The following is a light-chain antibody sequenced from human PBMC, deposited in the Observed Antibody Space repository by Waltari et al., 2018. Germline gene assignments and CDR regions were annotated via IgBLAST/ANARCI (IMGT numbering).Light chain of an antibody. Sequence: EIVMTQSPAALSVSPGERATLSCRASQSVSSNLAWYQHKPGQPPRPLISGAPTRATGVPARFSGSGSGTEFTLTISSLQSEDSAIYYCQQYNTWPPSTFGQGTKLEIK. CDR2: GAP. CDR3: QQYNTWPPST. V-gene: IGKV3-15*01. J-gene: IGKJ2*02. CDR1: QSVSSN.